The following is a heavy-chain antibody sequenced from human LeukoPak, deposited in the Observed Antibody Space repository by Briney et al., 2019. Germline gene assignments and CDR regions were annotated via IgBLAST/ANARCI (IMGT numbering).Heavy chain of an antibody. Sequence: PSETLSLTCTVSGDSIRNYYWSWIRQPPGKGLEWMGRIDPSDSYTNYSPSFEGHVTISADKSISTAYLQWSSLKASDIATYYCARHYGAAGDFDYWGQGTLVTVSS. CDR3: ARHYGAAGDFDY. CDR2: IDPSDSYT. J-gene: IGHJ4*02. D-gene: IGHD6-13*01. V-gene: IGHV5-10-1*01. CDR1: GDSIRNYY.